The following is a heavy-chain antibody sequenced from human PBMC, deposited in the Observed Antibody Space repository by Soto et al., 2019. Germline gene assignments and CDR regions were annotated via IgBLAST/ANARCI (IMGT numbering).Heavy chain of an antibody. J-gene: IGHJ4*02. V-gene: IGHV4-31*03. CDR3: ARDSVDFDKYTFDY. Sequence: QVQLQESGPGLVKPSQTLSLTCTVSGGSISSGGYYWSWIRQHPGKGLEWIGYIYYRGSTYYNPSLKSRVTISVDTSKNQFSLKLSSVTAADTAVYYCARDSVDFDKYTFDYWGQGTLVTVSS. CDR1: GGSISSGGYY. CDR2: IYYRGST. D-gene: IGHD3-9*01.